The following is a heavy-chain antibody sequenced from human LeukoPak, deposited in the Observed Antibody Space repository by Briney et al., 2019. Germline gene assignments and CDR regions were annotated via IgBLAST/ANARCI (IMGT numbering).Heavy chain of an antibody. V-gene: IGHV1-69*13. J-gene: IGHJ5*02. Sequence: SVKVSFTASGGTFSIYAISWVRQAPGQGLEWMGGIIPIFGTANYAQKFQGRVTITADESTSTAYMELSSLRSEDTAVYYCATSNGVVATIDLNWFDPWGQGTLVTVSS. CDR1: GGTFSIYA. D-gene: IGHD5-12*01. CDR3: ATSNGVVATIDLNWFDP. CDR2: IIPIFGTA.